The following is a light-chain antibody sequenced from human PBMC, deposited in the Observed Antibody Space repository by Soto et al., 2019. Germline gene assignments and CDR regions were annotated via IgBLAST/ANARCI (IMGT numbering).Light chain of an antibody. CDR2: DAS. V-gene: IGKV1-33*01. Sequence: DIQMTQSPSSLSASVGDRVTITCQASQGISNYLNWYQQKPGEAPKVLIYDASQLETGVPSRFSGSGSGTYFTFTISSLQPEDIATYYCQHYDNLPLTFGGGTKVEIK. CDR3: QHYDNLPLT. CDR1: QGISNY. J-gene: IGKJ4*01.